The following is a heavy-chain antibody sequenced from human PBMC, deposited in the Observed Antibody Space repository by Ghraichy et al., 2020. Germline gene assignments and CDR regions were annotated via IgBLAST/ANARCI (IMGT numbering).Heavy chain of an antibody. D-gene: IGHD6-13*01. CDR2: ISGFGGST. CDR3: AKDTRIAAAGTSTYWYFDL. CDR1: GFTFSSYA. J-gene: IGHJ2*01. V-gene: IGHV3-23*01. Sequence: GGSLRLSCAASGFTFSSYAMSWVRQAPGKGLEWVSAISGFGGSTYYADSVKGRFTISRDNSKNTLYLQMHSLRPEDTAVYYCAKDTRIAAAGTSTYWYFDLWGRGTLVTVSS.